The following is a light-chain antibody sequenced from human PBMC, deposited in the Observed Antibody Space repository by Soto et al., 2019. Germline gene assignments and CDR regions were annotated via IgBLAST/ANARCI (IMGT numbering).Light chain of an antibody. CDR1: QSISSW. CDR2: DAS. Sequence: DLQLTQSPSFLSASVGDRVTIXXRTSQSISSWLAWYQQKPGKAPKLXXFDASSLESGTPSRFSGRRSGTQFTLTINGLQPDDFATYYCQQYDNYKPLTFGGGTKVDIK. J-gene: IGKJ4*01. V-gene: IGKV1-5*01. CDR3: QQYDNYKPLT.